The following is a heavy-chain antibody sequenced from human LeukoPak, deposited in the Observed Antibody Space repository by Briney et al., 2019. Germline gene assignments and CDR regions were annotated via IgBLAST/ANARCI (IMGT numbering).Heavy chain of an antibody. CDR2: INHSGST. CDR3: ATANGPNFDY. D-gene: IGHD2-8*01. Sequence: SETLSLTCAVYGGSFSGYYWSWIRQPPGKGLEWIGEINHSGSTNYNPSLKSRVTISVDTSKNQFSMKLSSVTAADTAVYYRATANGPNFDYWGQGTLVTVSS. V-gene: IGHV4-34*01. CDR1: GGSFSGYY. J-gene: IGHJ4*02.